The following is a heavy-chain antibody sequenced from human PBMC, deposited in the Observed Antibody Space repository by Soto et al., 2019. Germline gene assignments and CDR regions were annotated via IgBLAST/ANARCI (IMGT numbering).Heavy chain of an antibody. CDR3: ARVGGLAARAFDY. CDR1: GGSISDFY. V-gene: IGHV4-59*01. J-gene: IGHJ4*02. Sequence: SETLSLTCTVSGGSISDFYWSWIRQPPGKGLEWIGYIYYSGSTNYNPSLKSRVTISVDTSKNQFSLNLRSMSPADTAVYYCARVGGLAARAFDYWGPGTLVTVSS. CDR2: IYYSGST. D-gene: IGHD6-6*01.